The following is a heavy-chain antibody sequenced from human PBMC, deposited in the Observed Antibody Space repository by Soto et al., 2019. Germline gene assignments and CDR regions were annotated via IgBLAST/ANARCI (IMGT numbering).Heavy chain of an antibody. CDR2: ITHSGST. CDR1: GGSFSGYY. J-gene: IGHJ5*02. V-gene: IGHV4-34*01. D-gene: IGHD6-25*01. CDR3: ARRSAAGP. Sequence: QVQLQQWGAGLLKPSETLSLTCAVYGGSFSGYYWSWIRQPPGKGLEWIGEITHSGSTNYNPSLKSRVTISVDTSKNQFSLKLSSVTAADTAVYYCARRSAAGPWGQGTLVTVSS.